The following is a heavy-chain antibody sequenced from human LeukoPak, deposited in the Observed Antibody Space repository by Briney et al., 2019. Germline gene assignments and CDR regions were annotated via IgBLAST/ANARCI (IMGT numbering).Heavy chain of an antibody. J-gene: IGHJ5*02. V-gene: IGHV4-39*01. CDR1: GGSISSSSYY. CDR3: SGAWSINWFDP. Sequence: PSETLSLTCTVSGGSISSSSYYWGWIRQPPGKGLEWIGSIYYSGSTYYNPSLKSRVTISVDTSKNQFSLKLSSATAADTAVYYCSGAWSINWFDPWGQGTLVTVSS. D-gene: IGHD2-8*02. CDR2: IYYSGST.